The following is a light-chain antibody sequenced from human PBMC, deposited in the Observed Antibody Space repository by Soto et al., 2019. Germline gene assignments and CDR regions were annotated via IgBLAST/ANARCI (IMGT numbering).Light chain of an antibody. CDR1: QAITNN. J-gene: IGKJ4*01. V-gene: IGKV1-9*01. Sequence: DIHLTQSPSSLSASVVGRVTITCRASQAITNNLAWYQQKPGNPPRLLIYEESTLHSGVPSRFSGRKVGTQFILTIDSLQPEDFATYYCQKVKSYPRTFGGGTKVDIK. CDR3: QKVKSYPRT. CDR2: EES.